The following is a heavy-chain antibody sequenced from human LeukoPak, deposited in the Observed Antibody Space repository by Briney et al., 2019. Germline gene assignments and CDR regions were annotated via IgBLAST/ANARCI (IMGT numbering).Heavy chain of an antibody. J-gene: IGHJ5*02. CDR3: ARKVLWVVPAGFDP. D-gene: IGHD2-2*01. CDR2: ISAYNGNT. V-gene: IGHV1-18*01. CDR1: GYTFTSYG. Sequence: AASVKVSCKASGYTFTSYGISWVRQAPGQGLEWMGWISAYNGNTNYAQKLQGRVTMTTDTSTSTAYMELRSLRSDDTAVYYCARKVLWVVPAGFDPWGQGTLVTVSS.